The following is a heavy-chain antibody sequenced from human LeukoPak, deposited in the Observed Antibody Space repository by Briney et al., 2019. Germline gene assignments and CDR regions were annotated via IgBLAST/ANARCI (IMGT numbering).Heavy chain of an antibody. D-gene: IGHD5-12*01. V-gene: IGHV3-30*02. Sequence: GGSLRLSCAASGFTFSSYGMHWVRQAPGKGLEWVAFIRHDGSNKYYADSVKGRFTISRDNSKNTLYLQMNSLRAEDTAVYYCAKDWSGYSGYDYWGQGTLVTVSS. CDR3: AKDWSGYSGYDY. CDR1: GFTFSSYG. J-gene: IGHJ4*02. CDR2: IRHDGSNK.